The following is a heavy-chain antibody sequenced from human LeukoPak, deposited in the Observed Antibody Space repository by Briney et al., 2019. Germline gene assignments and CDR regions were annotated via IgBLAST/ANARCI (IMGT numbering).Heavy chain of an antibody. Sequence: GRSLRLSCAASGFTFDDYAMHWVRQAPGKGLEWVSGISWNSGSIHYADSVKGRFTISRDNTKNSLYLQMNSLRAEDTAVYYCAKSEVYYFGTSGGFDYWGQGTLVTVAS. CDR1: GFTFDDYA. V-gene: IGHV3-9*01. CDR3: AKSEVYYFGTSGGFDY. CDR2: ISWNSGSI. J-gene: IGHJ4*02. D-gene: IGHD3-22*01.